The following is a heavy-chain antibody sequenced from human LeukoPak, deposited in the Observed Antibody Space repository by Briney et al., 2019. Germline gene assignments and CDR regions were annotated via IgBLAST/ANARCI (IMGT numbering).Heavy chain of an antibody. D-gene: IGHD5-12*01. CDR1: GFTFSSYA. V-gene: IGHV3-23*01. CDR3: EIYTGYDSF. J-gene: IGHJ4*02. Sequence: GGSLRLSCAASGFTFSSYAMSWVRQAPGKGLEWVSAISGSGGSTYYADSVKGRFAISRDNSQNTLYLQMNSLRSEDTAVYYCEIYTGYDSFWGQGTLVTVSS. CDR2: ISGSGGST.